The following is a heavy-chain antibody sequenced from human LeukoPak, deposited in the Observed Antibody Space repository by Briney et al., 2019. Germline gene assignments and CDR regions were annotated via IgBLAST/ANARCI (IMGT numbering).Heavy chain of an antibody. CDR3: ARGYCSSTSCYYYYMDV. Sequence: GSSVRVSCKASGGTFSSYAISWVRQAPGQGLEWMRGIIAIFGTANYAQTFQGRVTITTDESTSTAYMELSSLRSEYTAVYYCARGYCSSTSCYYYYMDVWGKGTTVTVSS. D-gene: IGHD2-2*01. V-gene: IGHV1-69*05. CDR2: IIAIFGTA. J-gene: IGHJ6*03. CDR1: GGTFSSYA.